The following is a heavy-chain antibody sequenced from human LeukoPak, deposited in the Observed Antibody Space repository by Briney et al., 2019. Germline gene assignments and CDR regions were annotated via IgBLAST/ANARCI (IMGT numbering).Heavy chain of an antibody. CDR2: IRPDSGDT. Sequence: ASVKVSCKASGYTFTSHAIGWVRQAPGLGLEWMGWIRPDSGDTGHTQKFQGRVVTTRDNSIDTAYMELSSLTSEDTAIYYCARELSTSVPDYWDQGTLVTVSS. J-gene: IGHJ4*02. D-gene: IGHD5/OR15-5a*01. CDR3: ARELSTSVPDY. CDR1: GYTFTSHA. V-gene: IGHV1-8*03.